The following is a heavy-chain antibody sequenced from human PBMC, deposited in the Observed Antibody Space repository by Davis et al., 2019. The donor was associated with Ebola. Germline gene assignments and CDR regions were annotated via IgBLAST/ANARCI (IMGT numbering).Heavy chain of an antibody. Sequence: MPSETLSLTCTVSGGSISSYYWSWIRQPPGKGLEWIGYVSYSGSTNYNPSLKCRVTISVDTSKTQFSLKLSSVTAADTAVYYCAREDSDAIFGLLIIGRGHGAYFRHWGQGTLVTVSS. CDR2: VSYSGST. CDR1: GGSISSYY. J-gene: IGHJ1*01. CDR3: AREDSDAIFGLLIIGRGHGAYFRH. D-gene: IGHD3-3*01. V-gene: IGHV4-59*01.